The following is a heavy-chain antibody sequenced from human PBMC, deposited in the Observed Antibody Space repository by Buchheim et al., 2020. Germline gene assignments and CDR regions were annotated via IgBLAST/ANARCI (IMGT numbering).Heavy chain of an antibody. Sequence: QVQLVQSGAEVKKPGASVKVSCKASGYTFTRFNMHWVRQAPGQGLEWTGIINPSDDVTAYAQKLQDRVTVTRDTSTSTVYMELSSLRSEDTAVYYCARDSTKWSSDYWGQGTL. V-gene: IGHV1-46*04. CDR1: GYTFTRFN. D-gene: IGHD2-15*01. CDR3: ARDSTKWSSDY. J-gene: IGHJ4*02. CDR2: INPSDDVT.